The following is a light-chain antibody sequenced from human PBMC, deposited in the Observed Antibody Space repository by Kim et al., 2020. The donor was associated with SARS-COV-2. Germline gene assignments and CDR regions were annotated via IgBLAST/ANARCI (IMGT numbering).Light chain of an antibody. V-gene: IGKV3-15*01. Sequence: EIVMTQSPATLSVSPGERATLSCRASQSITRNLAWYQQKPGQAPRLLIYDASTRATAIPARFSGSGSGTEFTLTISSLQSEDFAVYYCQQYTNWPPYTFGQGTKLEIK. CDR1: QSITRN. CDR3: QQYTNWPPYT. CDR2: DAS. J-gene: IGKJ2*01.